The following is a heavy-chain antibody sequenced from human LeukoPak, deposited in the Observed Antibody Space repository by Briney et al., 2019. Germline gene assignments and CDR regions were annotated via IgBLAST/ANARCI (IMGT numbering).Heavy chain of an antibody. CDR2: TRSKANSYAT. CDR3: TRPHQSGNDQHSGGMDV. D-gene: IGHD1-1*01. V-gene: IGHV3-73*01. Sequence: PGGSLRLSRAASGFTFSRSAMHWVRQASGKELAWVGRTRSKANSYATAYAASVEGRFTISRDDSKNTAYLQMNSLKTEDTAVYYWTRPHQSGNDQHSGGMDVWGQGTTVSVSS. J-gene: IGHJ6*02. CDR1: GFTFSRSA.